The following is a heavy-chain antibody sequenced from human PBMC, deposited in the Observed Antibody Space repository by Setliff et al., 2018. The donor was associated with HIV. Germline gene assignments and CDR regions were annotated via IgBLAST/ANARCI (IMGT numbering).Heavy chain of an antibody. Sequence: SGPTLVNPTQTLTLTCTFSGFSLSTRGVGVGLIRQPTGKALGWLALIYWNDDKRYSPSLKSRLTITKDTSKNQVVLTLTNMDPVDTATYYCAHNMEYYCGSGSHYYFDYWCQGTQVTVSS. CDR2: IYWNDDK. CDR1: GFSLSTRGVG. V-gene: IGHV2-5*01. CDR3: AHNMEYYCGSGSHYYFDY. D-gene: IGHD3-10*01. J-gene: IGHJ4*02.